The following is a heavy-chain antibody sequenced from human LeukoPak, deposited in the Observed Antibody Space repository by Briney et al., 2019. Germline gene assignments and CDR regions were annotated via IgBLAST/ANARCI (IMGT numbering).Heavy chain of an antibody. D-gene: IGHD6-19*01. CDR2: ISNSGSTI. J-gene: IGHJ4*02. CDR3: AKDSTPWLVPGWYFDY. Sequence: PGGSLRLSCAASGFTFSDYYMSWLRQAPGKGLEWVSYISNSGSTIYYADSVKGRFSISRDNAKKSLYLQMNSLRAEDTAVYYCAKDSTPWLVPGWYFDYWGQGTLVTVSS. V-gene: IGHV3-11*04. CDR1: GFTFSDYY.